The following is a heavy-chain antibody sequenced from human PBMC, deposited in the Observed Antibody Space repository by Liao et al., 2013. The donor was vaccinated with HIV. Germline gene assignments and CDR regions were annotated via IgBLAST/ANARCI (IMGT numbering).Heavy chain of an antibody. J-gene: IGHJ1*01. Sequence: QVQLQESGPRLVKPSETLSLTCTVSGASMNGYYWSWIRQTPGKGPEWIGYVFHSGSTNYNPSLKSRVTISVDTAKNQFSLNLTSVTASDTAIYYCARHNRNYRGVEYIQDWGQGTLVTVSS. CDR1: GASMNGYY. CDR2: VFHSGST. V-gene: IGHV4-59*08. D-gene: IGHD1-7*01. CDR3: ARHNRNYRGVEYIQD.